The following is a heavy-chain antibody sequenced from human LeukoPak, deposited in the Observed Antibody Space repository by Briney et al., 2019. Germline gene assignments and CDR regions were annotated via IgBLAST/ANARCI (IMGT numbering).Heavy chain of an antibody. CDR3: ARDDYYGSGTMDY. V-gene: IGHV4-31*01. CDR1: GGSISSGGYY. CDR2: IYYSGTT. J-gene: IGHJ4*02. D-gene: IGHD3-10*01. Sequence: TLSLTCTVSGGSISSGGYYWSWIRQHPGKGLEWIGFIYYSGTTYYNPSLKSQVTISIRASNNQFSLKLNSVTAADTAVYYCARDDYYGSGTMDYWGQGILVTVSS.